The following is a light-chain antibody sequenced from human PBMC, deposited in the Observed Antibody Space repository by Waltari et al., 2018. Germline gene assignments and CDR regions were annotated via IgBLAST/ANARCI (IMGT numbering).Light chain of an antibody. V-gene: IGKV3-15*01. Sequence: DIVMTQSPGTLSVSPGERATLSCRASHSVNTNLAWYQQKPGQAPRLLIYGASTRATGIPARFSVSGSGTEFTLTITNLQSEDFAVYYCQQYNNWPQTFGQGTKLELK. CDR3: QQYNNWPQT. CDR1: HSVNTN. J-gene: IGKJ2*01. CDR2: GAS.